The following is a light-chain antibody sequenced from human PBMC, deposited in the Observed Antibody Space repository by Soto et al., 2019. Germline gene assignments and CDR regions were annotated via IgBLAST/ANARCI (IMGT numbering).Light chain of an antibody. CDR1: QSICSN. V-gene: IGKV3-15*01. CDR2: GAS. CDR3: QQYFDWPPWT. Sequence: EIVMTESPATLSVSRGGGATLSCRASQSICSNLSWYHQKVGQAPRLLIYGASTRATGIPDRFSGSGSGTEFALTINSLQSEDFAVYYCQQYFDWPPWTFGQGTKVDIK. J-gene: IGKJ1*01.